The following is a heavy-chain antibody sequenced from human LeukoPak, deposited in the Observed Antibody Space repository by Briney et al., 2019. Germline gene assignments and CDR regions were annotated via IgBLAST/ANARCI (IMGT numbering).Heavy chain of an antibody. V-gene: IGHV3-74*01. Sequence: GGSLRLSCAASGFTFSSYWMHWVRQAPGKGLVWVSRINSDGSSTSYADSVKGRFTISRDNAKNTLYLQMNSLRAEDTAVYYCARDVAPYYYDSSGYLDYWGQGTLVTVSS. D-gene: IGHD3-22*01. CDR2: INSDGSST. CDR3: ARDVAPYYYDSSGYLDY. CDR1: GFTFSSYW. J-gene: IGHJ4*02.